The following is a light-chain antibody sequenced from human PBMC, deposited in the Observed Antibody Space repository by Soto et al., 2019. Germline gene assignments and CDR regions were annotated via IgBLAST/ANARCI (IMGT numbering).Light chain of an antibody. V-gene: IGKV3-20*01. CDR1: ETISSHY. CDR2: GAS. CDR3: QNFGDSPFT. Sequence: EIVLMQSPDTLSLSPGKRATLSSRASETISSHYIAWYQQKPGQAPRLLIFGASTRATGIPDRFSGSWSGTDFTFTISRLEPEDFAVYYCQNFGDSPFTFGPGTKVDIK. J-gene: IGKJ3*01.